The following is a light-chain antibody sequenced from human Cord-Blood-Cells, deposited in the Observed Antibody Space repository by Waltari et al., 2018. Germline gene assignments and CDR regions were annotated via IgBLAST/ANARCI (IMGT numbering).Light chain of an antibody. CDR3: QQSYSTPLT. J-gene: IGKJ4*01. CDR2: AAS. V-gene: IGKV1-39*01. CDR1: QRISSY. Sequence: DIQIIKSPSSLSASVGDGVTITCLASQRISSYLNWHQQKPGKAPKFLIYAASSLQRGVPSRFSCSGSGTNFTLTISSLQPEDFATYYCQQSYSTPLTFGGGTKVEIK.